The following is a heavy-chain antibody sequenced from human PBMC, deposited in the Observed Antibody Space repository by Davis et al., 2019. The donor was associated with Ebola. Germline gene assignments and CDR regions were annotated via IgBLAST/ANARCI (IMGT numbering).Heavy chain of an antibody. D-gene: IGHD5-18*01. CDR1: GYTFTSYG. Sequence: AASVKVSCKASGYTFTSYGISWVRQAPGQGLEWMGWISAYNGNTNCAQKLQGRVTMTTDTSTSTAYMELRSLRSDDTAVYYCARGDTAMVTGWFDPWGQGTLVTVSS. V-gene: IGHV1-18*04. CDR2: ISAYNGNT. J-gene: IGHJ5*02. CDR3: ARGDTAMVTGWFDP.